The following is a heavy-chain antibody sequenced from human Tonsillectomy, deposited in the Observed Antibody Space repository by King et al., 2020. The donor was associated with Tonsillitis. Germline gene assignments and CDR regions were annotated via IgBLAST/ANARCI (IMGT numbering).Heavy chain of an antibody. CDR2: INHTEGT. D-gene: IGHD3-9*01. CDR1: GASFSDYC. CDR3: ARGPSFLYYDILSGYSEGWFDP. Sequence: VQLQQWGAGLLKPSETLSLTCAIYGASFSDYCWSWIRQPPGKGLEWIGEINHTEGTNYNPSLKSRVTISADTSKNQFSLELSSVTTADTAVYYCARGPSFLYYDILSGYSEGWFDPWGQGTLVTVSS. J-gene: IGHJ5*02. V-gene: IGHV4-34*01.